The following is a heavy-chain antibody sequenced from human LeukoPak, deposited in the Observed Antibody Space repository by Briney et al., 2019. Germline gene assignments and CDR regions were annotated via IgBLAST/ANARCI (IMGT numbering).Heavy chain of an antibody. V-gene: IGHV4-34*01. CDR3: ARVSCSSTSCYSGWFDP. Sequence: SETLSLTCAVYGGSFSGYYWSWIRQPPGKGLEWIGEINHSGSTNYNPSLKSRVTISVDTSKNQFSLKLSSVTAADTAVYYCARVSCSSTSCYSGWFDPWDQGTLVTVSS. D-gene: IGHD2-2*01. CDR2: INHSGST. J-gene: IGHJ5*02. CDR1: GGSFSGYY.